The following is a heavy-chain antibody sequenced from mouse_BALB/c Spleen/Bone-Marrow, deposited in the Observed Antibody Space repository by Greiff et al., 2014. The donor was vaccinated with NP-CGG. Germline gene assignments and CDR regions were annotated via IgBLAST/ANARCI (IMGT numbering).Heavy chain of an antibody. Sequence: VQVVESGAELARPGASVKLSCKASGYTFTGYWMQWVKQRPGQGLEWIGIIYPGDGDTRYTQKFKGKATLTADKSSSTAYMQLRNLASEDSAVYYCARVFYGSTSAYWGQGITLTVSS. J-gene: IGHJ2*01. CDR3: ARVFYGSTSAY. CDR2: IYPGDGDT. V-gene: IGHV1-87*01. CDR1: GYTFTGYW. D-gene: IGHD1-1*01.